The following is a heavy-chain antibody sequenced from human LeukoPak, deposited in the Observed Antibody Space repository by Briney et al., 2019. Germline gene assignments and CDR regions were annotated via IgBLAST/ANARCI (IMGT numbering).Heavy chain of an antibody. V-gene: IGHV1-69*04. CDR3: AREAVVTAHVYGMDV. CDR1: GGTFSSYA. CDR2: IIPILGIA. D-gene: IGHD2-21*02. J-gene: IGHJ6*02. Sequence: AASVKVSCKASGGTFSSYAISWVRQAPGKGLEWMGRIIPILGIANYAQKFQGRVTITADKSTSTAYMELSSLRSEDTAVYYCAREAVVTAHVYGMDVWGQGTTVTVSS.